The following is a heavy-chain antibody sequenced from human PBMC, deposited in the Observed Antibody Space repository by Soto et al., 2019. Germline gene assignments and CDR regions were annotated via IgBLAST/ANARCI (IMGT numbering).Heavy chain of an antibody. D-gene: IGHD2-15*01. Sequence: SETLSLTCTVSGGSISSYYWSWIRQPPGKGLEWIGYIYYSGSTNYNPSLKSRVTISVDTSKNQFSLKLSSVTAADTAVYYCASTYCSGGSCYPTAFDIWGQGTMVTVSS. V-gene: IGHV4-59*08. CDR3: ASTYCSGGSCYPTAFDI. CDR2: IYYSGST. CDR1: GGSISSYY. J-gene: IGHJ3*02.